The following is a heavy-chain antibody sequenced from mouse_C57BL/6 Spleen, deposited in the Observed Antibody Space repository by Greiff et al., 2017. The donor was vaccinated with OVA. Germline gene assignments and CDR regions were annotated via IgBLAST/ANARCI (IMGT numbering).Heavy chain of an antibody. CDR2: ISYDGSN. CDR1: GYSITSGYY. J-gene: IGHJ2*01. Sequence: EVKLQESGPGLVKPSQSLSLTCSVTGYSITSGYYWNWIRQFPGNKLEWMGYISYDGSNNYNPSLKNRISITRDTSKNQFFLKLNSVTTEDTATYYCARDYYGSRIDYWGQGTTLTVSS. D-gene: IGHD1-1*01. CDR3: ARDYYGSRIDY. V-gene: IGHV3-6*01.